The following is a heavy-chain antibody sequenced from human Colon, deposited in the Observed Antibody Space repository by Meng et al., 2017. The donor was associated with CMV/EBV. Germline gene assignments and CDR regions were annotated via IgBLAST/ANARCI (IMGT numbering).Heavy chain of an antibody. V-gene: IGHV3-23*01. CDR1: GFTFSSYA. J-gene: IGHJ5*02. D-gene: IGHD3-10*01. CDR2: LRSSGEST. CDR3: ARESITMFRGVLDP. Sequence: GGSLRLSCTASGFTFSSYAMSWVRQAPGKGLEWVSALRSSGESTYYADSVKGRFTVSRDNSKNTLYLQMNSLRAKDTAVYYCARESITMFRGVLDPWGPGTLVTVSS.